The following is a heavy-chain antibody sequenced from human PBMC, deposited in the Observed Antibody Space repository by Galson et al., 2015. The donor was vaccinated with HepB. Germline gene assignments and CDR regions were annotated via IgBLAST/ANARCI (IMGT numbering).Heavy chain of an antibody. CDR3: VNLCGGDCYYSPEQ. CDR2: IGSDGSSI. D-gene: IGHD2-21*02. J-gene: IGHJ4*02. CDR1: DFTFNRYW. Sequence: SLRLSCAASDFTFNRYWMHWVRQAPGKGLVWVSGIGSDGSSITYADSVEGRFTISRDNAKNTLYLQMNSLRAEDTAVYYCVNLCGGDCYYSPEQWGQGILVTVSS. V-gene: IGHV3-74*01.